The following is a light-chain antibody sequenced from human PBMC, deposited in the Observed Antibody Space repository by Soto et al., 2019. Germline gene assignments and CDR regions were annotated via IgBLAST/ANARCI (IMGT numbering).Light chain of an antibody. CDR3: SSFTSSVTYV. CDR2: DVS. J-gene: IGLJ1*01. Sequence: QSVLTQPASVSGSPGKSITIYCTGTSSDVGGHNSVSWYRQDPGKAPKLMIYDVSNRPSGVSDRFSGSKSGNTASLTISGLQIEDEADYYCSSFTSSVTYVFGTGTKVTVL. CDR1: SSDVGGHNS. V-gene: IGLV2-14*01.